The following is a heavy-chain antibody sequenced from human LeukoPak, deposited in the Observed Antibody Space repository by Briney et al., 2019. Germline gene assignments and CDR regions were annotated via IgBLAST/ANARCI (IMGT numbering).Heavy chain of an antibody. CDR1: GVSITSFNW. Sequence: PSGTLSLTCAVSGVSITSFNWWSWVRQPPGKGLEWIGEIYHSGSADYNPSLKSRVTISVDKSKNQFSLQLNSVTAADTAVYHCARVTQVVVTALGNWFDPWGQGILVTVSS. D-gene: IGHD2-15*01. CDR2: IYHSGSA. J-gene: IGHJ5*02. V-gene: IGHV4-4*02. CDR3: ARVTQVVVTALGNWFDP.